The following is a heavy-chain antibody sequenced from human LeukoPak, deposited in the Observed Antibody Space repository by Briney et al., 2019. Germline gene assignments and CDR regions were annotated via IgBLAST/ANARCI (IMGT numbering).Heavy chain of an antibody. CDR2: IWYDGGNK. V-gene: IGHV3-33*06. CDR3: AKFRADSSGWPFDY. J-gene: IGHJ4*02. Sequence: GGSLRPSCAASGFSFSSYAMHWVRQAPGKGLEWVAVIWYDGGNKYYADSVKGRFAISRDNSKDTLYLQMNSLRAEDTAIYYCAKFRADSSGWPFDYWGQGTLVTVSS. CDR1: GFSFSSYA. D-gene: IGHD6-19*01.